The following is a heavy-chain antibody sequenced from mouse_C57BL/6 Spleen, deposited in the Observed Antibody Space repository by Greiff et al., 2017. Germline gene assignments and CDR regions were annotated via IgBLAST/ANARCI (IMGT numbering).Heavy chain of an antibody. D-gene: IGHD2-1*01. CDR2: IDPSDSYT. Sequence: QVQLQQPGAELVRPGTSVKLSCKASGYTFTSYWMHWVKQRPGQGLEWIGVIDPSDSYTNYNQKFKGKATLTVDTSSSTAYMQLSSLTSEDSAVYYCAGGKRALYFDDWGQGTTLTVSS. CDR1: GYTFTSYW. V-gene: IGHV1-59*01. CDR3: AGGKRALYFDD. J-gene: IGHJ2*01.